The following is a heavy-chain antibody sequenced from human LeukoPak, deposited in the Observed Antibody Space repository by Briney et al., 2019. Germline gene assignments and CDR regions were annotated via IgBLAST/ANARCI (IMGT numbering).Heavy chain of an antibody. J-gene: IGHJ4*02. CDR1: GGSFSGYY. Sequence: PSETLSLTCAVYGGSFSGYYWSWIRQPPGKGPEWIGEINHSGSTNYNPSLKSRVTISVDTSKNQFSLKLSSVTAADTAVYYCARDSGSYLLDYWGQGTLVTVSS. D-gene: IGHD1-26*01. CDR2: INHSGST. CDR3: ARDSGSYLLDY. V-gene: IGHV4-34*01.